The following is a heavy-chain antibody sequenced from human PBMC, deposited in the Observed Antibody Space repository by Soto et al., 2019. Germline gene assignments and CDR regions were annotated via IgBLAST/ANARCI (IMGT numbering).Heavy chain of an antibody. Sequence: SETLSLTCTVSGGSISSYYWSWIRPPPGKGLEWIGYIYYSGSTNYNPSLKSRVTISVDTSKNQFSLKLSSVTAADTAVYYCARTGSGWYGGSDYWGQGTLVTVSS. CDR1: GGSISSYY. V-gene: IGHV4-59*01. J-gene: IGHJ4*02. CDR3: ARTGSGWYGGSDY. CDR2: IYYSGST. D-gene: IGHD6-19*01.